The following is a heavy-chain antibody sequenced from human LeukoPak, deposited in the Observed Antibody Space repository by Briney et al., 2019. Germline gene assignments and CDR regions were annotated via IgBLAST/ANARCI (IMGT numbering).Heavy chain of an antibody. D-gene: IGHD2-2*02. CDR2: VFHGGIT. CDR1: GFPISRYY. Sequence: PSETLSLTCTVSGFPISRYYWAWIRQPPGKGLEWIGSVFHGGITYYNPSFNSRVTMSLDTSKNQFSLKLNSVTAADTAVYYCARTYTAINYLDYWGQGALVIVSS. J-gene: IGHJ4*02. CDR3: ARTYTAINYLDY. V-gene: IGHV4-38-2*02.